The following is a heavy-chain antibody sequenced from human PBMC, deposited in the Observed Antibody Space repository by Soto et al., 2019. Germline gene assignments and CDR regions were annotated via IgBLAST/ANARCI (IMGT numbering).Heavy chain of an antibody. CDR2: ISYDGSNK. D-gene: IGHD1-20*01. J-gene: IGHJ4*02. CDR3: AREGYNWNSGGFDY. CDR1: GFTFSSYA. Sequence: QVQLVEYGGGVVQPGRSLRLSCAASGFTFSSYAMHWVRQAPGKGLEWVAVISYDGSNKYYADSVKGRFTISRDNSKNTLYLQMNSLRAEDTAVYYCAREGYNWNSGGFDYWGQGTLVTVSS. V-gene: IGHV3-30-3*01.